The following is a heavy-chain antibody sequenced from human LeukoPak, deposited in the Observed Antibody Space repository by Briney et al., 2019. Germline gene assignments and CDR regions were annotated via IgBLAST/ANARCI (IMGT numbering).Heavy chain of an antibody. V-gene: IGHV3-33*01. Sequence: GRSLRLSCAAAGFTFSSYGMHWVRQAPGKGLEWVAVIWYDGSNKYYADSVKGRFTISRDNAKNSLYLQMNSLRAEDTAVYYCARGVINVDYWGQGTLVTVSS. CDR3: ARGVINVDY. J-gene: IGHJ4*02. D-gene: IGHD3-22*01. CDR1: GFTFSSYG. CDR2: IWYDGSNK.